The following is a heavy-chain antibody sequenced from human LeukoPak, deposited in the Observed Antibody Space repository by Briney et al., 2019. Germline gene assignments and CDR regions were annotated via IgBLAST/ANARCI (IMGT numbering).Heavy chain of an antibody. CDR2: VYYSGSS. CDR3: ARYGSAWAFDY. Sequence: SETPSLTRTVSGDSISPYYWSWIRQSPGKGLEWIGYVYYSGSSNYSPSLKSRVTISVDTSKNHFSLKLTSVTAADTAVYYCARYGSAWAFDYWGQGALVTVSS. V-gene: IGHV4-59*01. CDR1: GDSISPYY. D-gene: IGHD1-26*01. J-gene: IGHJ4*02.